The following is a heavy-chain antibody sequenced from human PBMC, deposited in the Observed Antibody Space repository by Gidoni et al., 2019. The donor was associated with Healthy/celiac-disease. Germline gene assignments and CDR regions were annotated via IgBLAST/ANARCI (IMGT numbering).Heavy chain of an antibody. CDR2: IYQSGST. V-gene: IGHV4-31*03. CDR1: GGSISSGGYY. Sequence: QVQLQESGTGLVKPSQTLSLTCTVSGGSISSGGYYWSWIRQHPGKGLECIGYIYQSGSTYYNPSLKSRVTISVDTSKNQFSLKLSSVTAADSAVYYCARDVGEAFDIWGQGTMVTVS. CDR3: ARDVGEAFDI. D-gene: IGHD3-16*01. J-gene: IGHJ3*02.